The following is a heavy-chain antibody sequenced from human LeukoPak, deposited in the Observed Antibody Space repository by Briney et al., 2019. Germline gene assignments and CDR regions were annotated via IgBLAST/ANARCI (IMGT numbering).Heavy chain of an antibody. CDR2: IYYSGST. V-gene: IGHV4-59*01. CDR1: GGSISSYY. CDR3: ARQVVVAATRDYYYYMDV. D-gene: IGHD2-15*01. J-gene: IGHJ6*03. Sequence: SETLSLTXTVSGGSISSYYWSWIRQPPGKGLEWIAYIYYSGSTSYNPSLKSRVTISIDTSGTQFSLKLSSVTAADTAVYYCARQVVVAATRDYYYYMDVWGKGTTVTVSS.